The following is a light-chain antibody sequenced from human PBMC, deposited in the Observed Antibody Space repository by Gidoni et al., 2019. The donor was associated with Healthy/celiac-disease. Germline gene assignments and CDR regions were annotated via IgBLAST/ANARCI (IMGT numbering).Light chain of an antibody. CDR3: QAWDSSTVV. J-gene: IGLJ2*01. V-gene: IGLV3-1*01. Sequence: SYELTQPPSVSVSPGQTASITCSGDKLGDKYACWYPQKPGQSPVLVIYQDSKRPSGIPWLFSGSNSGNTATLTISGTQAIDEADYYCQAWDSSTVVFGGGTKLTVL. CDR1: KLGDKY. CDR2: QDS.